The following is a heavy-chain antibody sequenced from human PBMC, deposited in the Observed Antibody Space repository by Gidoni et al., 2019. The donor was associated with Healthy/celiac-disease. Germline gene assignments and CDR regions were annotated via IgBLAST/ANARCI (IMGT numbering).Heavy chain of an antibody. J-gene: IGHJ4*02. CDR2: IIPILGIA. V-gene: IGHV1-69*02. CDR3: ARLYGGSYFDY. Sequence: QVQLVQSGAEVKKPGSSVKVSCQASGGTFSSYTTSWVRQAPGQGLEWMGRIIPILGIANYAQKFQGRVTITADKSTSTAYMELSSLRSEDTAVYYCARLYGGSYFDYRGQGTLVTVSS. D-gene: IGHD1-26*01. CDR1: GGTFSSYT.